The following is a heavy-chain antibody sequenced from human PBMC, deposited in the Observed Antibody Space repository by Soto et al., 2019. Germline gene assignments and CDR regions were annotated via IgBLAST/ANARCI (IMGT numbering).Heavy chain of an antibody. D-gene: IGHD3-10*01. Sequence: QGHLHESGGGVVHPGTSLRLSCAASGLTFSSSAMHWVRQAPGKGLEWVAMISHDGSHEYYGDSVKGRFSVSRDNSHNILHLQMNSLRIEDTAVYFCARNTDHRLVRGWLDPWGQGTLVTVSS. J-gene: IGHJ5*02. CDR1: GLTFSSSA. CDR3: ARNTDHRLVRGWLDP. V-gene: IGHV3-30-3*01. CDR2: ISHDGSHE.